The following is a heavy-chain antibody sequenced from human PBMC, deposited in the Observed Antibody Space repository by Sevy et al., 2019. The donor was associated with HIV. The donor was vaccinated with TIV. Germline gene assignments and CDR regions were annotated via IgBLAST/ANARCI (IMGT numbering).Heavy chain of an antibody. Sequence: SETLSLTCTVSGGSISSSSYYWGWIRQPPGKGLEWIGSIYYSGSTYYNPSLKSRVTISVDTSKNQFSLKLSSVTATDTAVYYCARHNHQLSWYYYGMDVWGQGTTVTVSS. D-gene: IGHD2-2*01. CDR1: GGSISSSSYY. CDR3: ARHNHQLSWYYYGMDV. J-gene: IGHJ6*02. V-gene: IGHV4-39*01. CDR2: IYYSGST.